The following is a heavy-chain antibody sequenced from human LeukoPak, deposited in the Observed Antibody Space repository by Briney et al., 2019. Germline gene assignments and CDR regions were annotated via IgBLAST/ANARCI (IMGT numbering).Heavy chain of an antibody. CDR1: GFTFRSYT. V-gene: IGHV3-21*01. CDR2: ITSTSSYI. CDR3: VRRGPNNSGLDY. D-gene: IGHD5-12*01. Sequence: GGSLRLSCAASGFTFRSYTFKWVRQAPGKGLEWVASITSTSSYIYYSDSVQGRFAVSRDNAKNSLYLQMNSLRVEDTAVFYCVRRGPNNSGLDYWGQGTLVTVPS. J-gene: IGHJ4*02.